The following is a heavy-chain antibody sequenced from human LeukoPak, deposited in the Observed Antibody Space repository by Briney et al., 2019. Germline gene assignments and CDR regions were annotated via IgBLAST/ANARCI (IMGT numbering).Heavy chain of an antibody. CDR3: ARDRAVDGVDY. D-gene: IGHD3/OR15-3a*01. V-gene: IGHV3-53*01. CDR1: GFTVSSNY. CDR2: IYSGGST. Sequence: GGSLRLSCAASGFTVSSNYMSWVRQAPGKGLEWVSLIYSGGSTYYADSVKGRFTISRDNSKNTLYLQMNSLRVEDTAVYYCARDRAVDGVDYWGQGTLVTVSS. J-gene: IGHJ4*02.